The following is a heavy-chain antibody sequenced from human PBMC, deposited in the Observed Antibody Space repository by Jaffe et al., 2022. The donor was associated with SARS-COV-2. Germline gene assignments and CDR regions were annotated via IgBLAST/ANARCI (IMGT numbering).Heavy chain of an antibody. V-gene: IGHV3-15*01. D-gene: IGHD5-12*01. CDR1: GFSFSNAW. CDR2: IKSNADGGTT. J-gene: IGHJ4*02. CDR3: TTSRRGYSGYDVDY. Sequence: EVQLVESGGGLVKPGGSLRLSCAASGFSFSNAWMSWVRQAPGKGLEWVGRIKSNADGGTTDHAAPVKGRFTISRDDSRNTLYLQMNSLNTEDTAVYYCTTSRRGYSGYDVDYWGPGTLVTVSS.